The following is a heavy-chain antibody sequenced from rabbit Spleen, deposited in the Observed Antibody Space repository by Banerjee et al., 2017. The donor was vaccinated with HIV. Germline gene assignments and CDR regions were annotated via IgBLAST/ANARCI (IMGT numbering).Heavy chain of an antibody. Sequence: QSLVESGGGLVQPEGSLTLTCKASGIDFSSYYYMCWVRQAPGKGLEWIACIRAGGSGDTYYASWAKGRFTISKTSSTTVTLQMASLTAADTAAYFCARGYDGYSYAINLWGPGTLVTVS. CDR2: IRAGGSGDT. V-gene: IGHV1S40*01. CDR3: ARGYDGYSYAINL. D-gene: IGHD6-1*01. J-gene: IGHJ4*01. CDR1: GIDFSSYYY.